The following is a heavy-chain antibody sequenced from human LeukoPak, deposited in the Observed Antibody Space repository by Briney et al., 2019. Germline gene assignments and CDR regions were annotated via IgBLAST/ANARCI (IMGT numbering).Heavy chain of an antibody. J-gene: IGHJ3*02. V-gene: IGHV1-2*02. CDR2: INPNSGGT. D-gene: IGHD3-10*01. Sequence: ASVKVSCKASGYTFTGYYMHWVRQAPGQGLEWMGWINPNSGGTNYAQKLQGRVTMTTDTSTSTAYMELRSLRSDDTAVYYCARVDRYGSGSMDDAFDIWGQGTMVTVSS. CDR3: ARVDRYGSGSMDDAFDI. CDR1: GYTFTGYY.